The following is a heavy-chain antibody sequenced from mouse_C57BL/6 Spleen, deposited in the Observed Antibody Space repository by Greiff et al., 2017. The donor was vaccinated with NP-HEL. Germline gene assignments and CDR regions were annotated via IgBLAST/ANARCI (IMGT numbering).Heavy chain of an antibody. V-gene: IGHV5-9-1*02. CDR3: TRDCYYDRFDY. J-gene: IGHJ2*01. Sequence: EVKLMESGEGLVKPGGSLKLSCAASGFTFSSYAMSWVRQTPEKRLEWVAYISSSGDYIYYADTVKGRFTISRDNARNTLYLQMSSLKSEDTAMYYCTRDCYYDRFDYWGQGTPLTVSS. CDR2: ISSSGDYI. CDR1: GFTFSSYA. D-gene: IGHD2-3*01.